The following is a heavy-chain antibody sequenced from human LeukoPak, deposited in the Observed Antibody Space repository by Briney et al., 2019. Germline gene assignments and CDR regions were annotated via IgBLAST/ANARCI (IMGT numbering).Heavy chain of an antibody. V-gene: IGHV4-59*08. Sequence: PSETLSLTCTVSGGSISSYYWSWIRQPPGKGLEWIGYIYYSGSTNYNPSLKSRVTISVDTSKNHFSLKLSSVTAADTAVYYCARQKYSYYDILTGYSYFDYWGQGTLVTVSS. CDR2: IYYSGST. CDR3: ARQKYSYYDILTGYSYFDY. D-gene: IGHD3-9*01. CDR1: GGSISSYY. J-gene: IGHJ4*02.